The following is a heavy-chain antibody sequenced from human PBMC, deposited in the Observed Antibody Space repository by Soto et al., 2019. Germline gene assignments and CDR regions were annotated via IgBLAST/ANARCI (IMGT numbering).Heavy chain of an antibody. CDR2: ITPFNGNT. CDR1: GYTLTYRY. D-gene: IGHD1-26*01. V-gene: IGHV1-45*02. Sequence: ASVKVSCKASGYTLTYRYLHWVRQAPGQALEWMGWITPFNGNTNYAQKFQDRVTITRDRSMSTVYMELSSLRSEDTAVYYCARDVGSFDYWGQGTLVTVSS. CDR3: ARDVGSFDY. J-gene: IGHJ4*02.